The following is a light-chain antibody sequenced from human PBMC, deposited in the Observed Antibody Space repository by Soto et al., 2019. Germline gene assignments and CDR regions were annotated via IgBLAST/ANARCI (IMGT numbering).Light chain of an antibody. CDR2: GAS. CDR3: QQYNNLPPL. Sequence: EIVMTQSPATLSVSPGERATLSCRASQSVSSNLAWSRQKPGQAPSLLIYGASTRATGTPARFTGSRSGTEFNLTISSLQSEDFAVFYYQQYNNLPPLFSPGTTVDIK. J-gene: IGKJ3*01. V-gene: IGKV3-15*01. CDR1: QSVSSN.